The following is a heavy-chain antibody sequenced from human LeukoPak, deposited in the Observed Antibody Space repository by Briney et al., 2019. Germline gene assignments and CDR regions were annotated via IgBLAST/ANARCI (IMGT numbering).Heavy chain of an antibody. D-gene: IGHD3-22*01. J-gene: IGHJ4*02. CDR1: GYSFSGYY. CDR3: ARDQNYFDTTAFYGIDC. CDR2: INPNSGAT. Sequence: WASVKVSCKASGYSFSGYYIHWVRQAPGQGLEWMGWINPNSGATNYAQKFPGTVTMTRDTSTSTAYMELTRLRSDDTGVYYCARDQNYFDTTAFYGIDCWGQGTLVTVSS. V-gene: IGHV1-2*02.